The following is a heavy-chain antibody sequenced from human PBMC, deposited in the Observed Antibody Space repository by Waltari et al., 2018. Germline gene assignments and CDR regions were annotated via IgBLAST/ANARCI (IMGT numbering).Heavy chain of an antibody. D-gene: IGHD3-22*01. CDR1: GGSISSSCYY. J-gene: IGHJ4*02. CDR3: ARDRPLYYYDSSGQPKYYFDY. Sequence: RLQLQESGPGLVKPLETLSLTCTVSGGSISSSCYYCGWIRQPPGEGLEWIGSIYYSGSTYYNPSLKSRVTISVDMSKNQFSLKLSSVTAADTAVYYCARDRPLYYYDSSGQPKYYFDYWGQGTLVTVSS. CDR2: IYYSGST. V-gene: IGHV4-39*06.